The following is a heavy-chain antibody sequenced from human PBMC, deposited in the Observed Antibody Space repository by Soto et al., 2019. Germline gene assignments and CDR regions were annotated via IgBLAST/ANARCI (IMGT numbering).Heavy chain of an antibody. CDR1: GGSISSSSYY. V-gene: IGHV4-39*01. J-gene: IGHJ5*02. D-gene: IGHD3-22*01. Sequence: SETLSLTCTVSGGSISSSSYYWGWIRQPPGKGLEWIGSIYYSGSTYYSPSLKSRVTISVDTSKDQFSLKLSSVTAADTAVYYCARPMYYYDTSFWFDPRGQGTLVTVSS. CDR2: IYYSGST. CDR3: ARPMYYYDTSFWFDP.